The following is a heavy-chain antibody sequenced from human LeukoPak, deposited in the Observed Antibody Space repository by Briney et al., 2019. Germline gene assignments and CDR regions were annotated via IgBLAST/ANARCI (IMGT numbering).Heavy chain of an antibody. V-gene: IGHV3-66*01. CDR2: IYSGGNT. CDR1: GATVSSNY. D-gene: IGHD6-19*01. J-gene: IGHJ5*02. Sequence: GGSLRLSCAASGATVSSNYMAWVRQAPGKGLEWVSVIYSGGNTYAADSVKGRFLISRDNCENTLYLQMNSLRVEDTAVYYCARGGKIAVAGSILNWFDPWGQGTLVTVSS. CDR3: ARGGKIAVAGSILNWFDP.